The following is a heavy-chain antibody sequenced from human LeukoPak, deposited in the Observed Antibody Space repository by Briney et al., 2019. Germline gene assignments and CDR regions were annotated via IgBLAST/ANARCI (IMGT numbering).Heavy chain of an antibody. J-gene: IGHJ6*03. CDR1: GYTFTSYD. D-gene: IGHD3-3*01. CDR2: MNPNSGNT. Sequence: ASVKVSCKASGYTFTSYDINWVRQATGQGLEWMGWMNPNSGNTGYAQKFQGRVTMTRNTSISTAYMELSSLRSEDTSVYYCARGRGEFITIFGVVIPNAFDYSYYMDVWGKGTTVTVSS. CDR3: ARGRGEFITIFGVVIPNAFDYSYYMDV. V-gene: IGHV1-8*01.